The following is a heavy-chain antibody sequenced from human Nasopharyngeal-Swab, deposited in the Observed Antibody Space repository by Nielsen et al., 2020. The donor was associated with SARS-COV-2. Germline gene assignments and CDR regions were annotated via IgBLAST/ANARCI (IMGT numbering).Heavy chain of an antibody. D-gene: IGHD6-13*01. V-gene: IGHV3-23*01. CDR3: AKEVAAAIGEYYFDY. J-gene: IGHJ4*02. CDR2: ISGGGGST. CDR1: GFTFSSYA. Sequence: GESLKISCAASGFTFSSYAMSWVRQAPGKGLEWVSAISGGGGSTYYADSVKGRFTISRDNSKNTLHLQMNSLRAEDTAVYYCAKEVAAAIGEYYFDYWGQGTLVTVSS.